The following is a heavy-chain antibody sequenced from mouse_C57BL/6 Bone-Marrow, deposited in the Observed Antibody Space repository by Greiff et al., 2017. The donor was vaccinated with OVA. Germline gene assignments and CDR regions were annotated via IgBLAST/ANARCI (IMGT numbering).Heavy chain of an antibody. CDR3: ARSHYSNHYYAMDY. Sequence: HLVESGPELVKPGASVKISCKASGYSFTDYNMNWVKQSNGKSLEWIGVINPNYGTTSYNQKFKGKATLTVDQSSSTAYMQLNSLTSEDSAVYYCARSHYSNHYYAMDYWGQGTSVTVSS. V-gene: IGHV1-39*01. D-gene: IGHD2-5*01. CDR1: GYSFTDYN. J-gene: IGHJ4*01. CDR2: INPNYGTT.